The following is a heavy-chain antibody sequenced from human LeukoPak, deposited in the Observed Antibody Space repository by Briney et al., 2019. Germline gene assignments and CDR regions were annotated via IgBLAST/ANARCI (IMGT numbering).Heavy chain of an antibody. V-gene: IGHV1-69*04. CDR2: IIPILGIA. CDR1: GGTFSSYA. D-gene: IGHD3-22*01. CDR3: ASLLTYYDSSGPDY. Sequence: SVKVSCKASGGTFSSYAISWVRQAPEQGLEWMGRIIPILGIANHAQKFQGRVTITADKSTSTAYMELSSLRSEDTAVYYCASLLTYYDSSGPDYWGQGTLVTVSS. J-gene: IGHJ4*02.